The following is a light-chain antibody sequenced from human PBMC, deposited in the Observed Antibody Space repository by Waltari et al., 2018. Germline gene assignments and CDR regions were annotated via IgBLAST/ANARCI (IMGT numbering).Light chain of an antibody. V-gene: IGKV3-15*01. J-gene: IGKJ2*01. CDR2: GAS. CDR3: QQYREWPHT. CDR1: RTINTD. Sequence: EIEMTQSPDTLSVSPGGGATLSCRASRTINTDLVWYQQRPGQPPRLLIYGASIRATGVPVRVSGSGSGTEFTLTFSNIQSEDFAVYYCQQYREWPHTFGRGTKLEI.